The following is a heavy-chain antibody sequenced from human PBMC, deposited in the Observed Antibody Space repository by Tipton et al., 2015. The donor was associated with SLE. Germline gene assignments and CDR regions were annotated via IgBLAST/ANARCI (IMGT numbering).Heavy chain of an antibody. D-gene: IGHD3/OR15-3a*01. J-gene: IGHJ6*02. CDR3: ATGRARMIFGMVTFYGVDV. Sequence: TLSLTCTVSGGSISSGSYYWSWIRQPAGKGLEWIGRVYSSGSTNHNPSLKSRFTISVDTSKNQFSLKLNSVTAADTAVYYCATGRARMIFGMVTFYGVDVWGQGTTVTVSS. V-gene: IGHV4-61*02. CDR2: VYSSGST. CDR1: GGSISSGSYY.